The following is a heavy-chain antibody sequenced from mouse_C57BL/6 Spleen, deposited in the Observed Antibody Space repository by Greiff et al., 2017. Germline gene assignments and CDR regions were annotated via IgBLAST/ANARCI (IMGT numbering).Heavy chain of an antibody. D-gene: IGHD4-1*01. J-gene: IGHJ2*01. Sequence: QVQLQQPGAELVMPGASVKLSCKASGYTFTSYWMHWVKQRPGQGLEWIGEIDPSDSYTNYNQKFKGKSTLTVDKSSSTAYMQLSSLTSEDSAVYYCARWDGTVYYFDYWGQGTTLTVSS. CDR1: GYTFTSYW. V-gene: IGHV1-69*01. CDR2: IDPSDSYT. CDR3: ARWDGTVYYFDY.